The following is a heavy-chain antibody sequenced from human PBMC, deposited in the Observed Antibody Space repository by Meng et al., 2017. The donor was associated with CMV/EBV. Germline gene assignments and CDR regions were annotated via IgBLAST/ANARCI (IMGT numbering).Heavy chain of an antibody. D-gene: IGHD6-19*01. CDR2: IYYSGST. V-gene: IGHV4-39*07. Sequence: QLQVQESGPGLVKPSETRSLTCTVSGGSISSSSYYWGWIRQPPGKGLEWIGSIYYSGSTYYNPSLKSRVTISVDTSKNQFSLKLSSVTAADTAVYYCARDSAVAGVVDYWGQGTLVTVSS. CDR3: ARDSAVAGVVDY. CDR1: GGSISSSSYY. J-gene: IGHJ4*02.